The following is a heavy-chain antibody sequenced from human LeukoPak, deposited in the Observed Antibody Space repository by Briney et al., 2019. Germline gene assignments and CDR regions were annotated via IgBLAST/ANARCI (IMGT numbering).Heavy chain of an antibody. CDR2: ISAYNGDT. J-gene: IGHJ4*01. CDR1: GYTFTTYG. D-gene: IGHD2-2*01. V-gene: IGHV1-18*01. CDR3: ARVGCSSTTCYPEKDY. Sequence: TSVNVSCKASGYTFTTYGISWVRLAPGPGLEWMGWISAYNGDTRYAQKLQGRVIMTTDTSTTTAYLELRGLRSDDTAVYYCARVGCSSTTCYPEKDYWGHGSLVSVSS.